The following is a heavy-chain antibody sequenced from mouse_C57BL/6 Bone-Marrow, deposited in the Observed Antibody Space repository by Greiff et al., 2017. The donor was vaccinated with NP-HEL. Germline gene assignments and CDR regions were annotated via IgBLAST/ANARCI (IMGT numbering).Heavy chain of an antibody. Sequence: EVKLMESGGGLVKPGGSLKLSCAASGFTFSSYAMSWVRQTPEKRLEWVATISDGGSYTYYPDNVKGRFTISRDNAKNNLYLQMSHLKSEDTAMYYCARENYSNPLDYWGQGTTLTVSS. CDR1: GFTFSSYA. D-gene: IGHD2-5*01. CDR3: ARENYSNPLDY. J-gene: IGHJ2*01. CDR2: ISDGGSYT. V-gene: IGHV5-4*01.